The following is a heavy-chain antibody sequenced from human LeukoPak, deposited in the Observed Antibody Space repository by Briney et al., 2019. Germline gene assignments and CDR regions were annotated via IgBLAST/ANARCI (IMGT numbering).Heavy chain of an antibody. V-gene: IGHV1-2*02. J-gene: IGHJ4*02. Sequence: ASVKVSCKASGYTFTGYYMHWVRQAPGQGLEWMGWINPNSGGTNYAQKFQGRVTMTRDTSISTAYMELSRLRSDDTAVYYCARIFHLDIVVVPAATPFDYWGQGTPVTVSS. D-gene: IGHD2-2*03. CDR2: INPNSGGT. CDR3: ARIFHLDIVVVPAATPFDY. CDR1: GYTFTGYY.